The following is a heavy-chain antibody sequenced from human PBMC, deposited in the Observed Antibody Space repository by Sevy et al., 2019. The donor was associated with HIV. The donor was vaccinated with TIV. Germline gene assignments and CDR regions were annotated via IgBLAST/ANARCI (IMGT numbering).Heavy chain of an antibody. Sequence: GGSLRLSCAASGLIFSDYYMGWVRQAPGKGLEWVADISSGNTYTNYADSVKGRFTISRDNFKNTLYLQMNGLRAEDTAVYYCAILGTYYYDGSGYYYQVPSDYWGQGTLVTVSS. CDR3: AILGTYYYDGSGYYYQVPSDY. CDR2: ISSGNTYT. J-gene: IGHJ4*02. V-gene: IGHV3-11*03. CDR1: GLIFSDYY. D-gene: IGHD3-22*01.